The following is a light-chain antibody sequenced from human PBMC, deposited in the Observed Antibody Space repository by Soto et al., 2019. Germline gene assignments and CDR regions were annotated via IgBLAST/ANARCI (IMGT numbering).Light chain of an antibody. CDR2: EVT. J-gene: IGLJ1*01. V-gene: IGLV2-14*01. Sequence: QSALTQPASVSGSPGQSITISCTGTSGDIGSYNRVSWYQQHPGKAPKLIIYEVTDRPSGVSNRFSDSKSGNTASLTISGLQADDEAEYYCSSYTNINTRACVFGTGTKVTVL. CDR3: SSYTNINTRACV. CDR1: SGDIGSYNR.